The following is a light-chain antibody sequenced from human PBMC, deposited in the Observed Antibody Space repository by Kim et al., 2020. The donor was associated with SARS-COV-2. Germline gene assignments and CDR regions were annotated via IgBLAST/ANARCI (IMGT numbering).Light chain of an antibody. CDR2: GAS. CDR3: QQYGSSPLT. J-gene: IGKJ1*01. Sequence: IVLTQSPGTLSLSPGERATLSCRASLSVSSSYLAWYQQKPGQAPRLLIYGASSRATGIPDRFSGSWSGTDFTLTISRLEPEGFAVYYCQQYGSSPLTFGQGTKVDIK. V-gene: IGKV3-20*01. CDR1: LSVSSSY.